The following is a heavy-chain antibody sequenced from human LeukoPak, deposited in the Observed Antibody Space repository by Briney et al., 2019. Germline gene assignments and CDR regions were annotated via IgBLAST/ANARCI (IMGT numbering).Heavy chain of an antibody. CDR3: ATEFGVVAAFDY. J-gene: IGHJ4*02. CDR2: FDPEDGET. V-gene: IGHV1-24*01. CDR1: GYTFTNYG. Sequence: ASVKVSCKASGYTFTNYGISWVRQAPGQGLEWMGGFDPEDGETIYAQKFQGRVTMTEDTSTDTAYMELSSLRSEDTAVYYCATEFGVVAAFDYWGQGTLVTVSS. D-gene: IGHD2-15*01.